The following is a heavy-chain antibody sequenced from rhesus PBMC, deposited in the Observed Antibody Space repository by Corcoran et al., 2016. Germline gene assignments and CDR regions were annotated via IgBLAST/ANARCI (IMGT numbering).Heavy chain of an antibody. Sequence: QVQLQESGPGLVKPSETLSLTCAVSGCSIGSNYWSWIRKPPGKGLEGIGYIYGSSGSTYYNPSLKSRGTMSTDTSKNQFSLKLSSVTAADTAVYYCARSGTVAADAGWADYWGQGVLVTVSS. V-gene: IGHV4-147*01. J-gene: IGHJ4*01. CDR3: ARSGTVAADAGWADY. CDR1: GCSIGSNY. D-gene: IGHD4-29*01. CDR2: IYGSSGST.